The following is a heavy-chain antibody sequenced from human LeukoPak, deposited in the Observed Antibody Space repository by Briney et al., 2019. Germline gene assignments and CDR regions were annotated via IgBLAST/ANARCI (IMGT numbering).Heavy chain of an antibody. V-gene: IGHV3-74*01. CDR2: INSDGSSI. Sequence: PGGSLRLSCAASGFSISSFWMHWVRQAPGKGVVWVARINSDGSSITYVDSAKGRFAISRDNAKNTFHLQMNSLTDDDTAVYYCARGAYSFDYWGQGTLVTVSS. D-gene: IGHD4-11*01. CDR1: GFSISSFW. J-gene: IGHJ4*02. CDR3: ARGAYSFDY.